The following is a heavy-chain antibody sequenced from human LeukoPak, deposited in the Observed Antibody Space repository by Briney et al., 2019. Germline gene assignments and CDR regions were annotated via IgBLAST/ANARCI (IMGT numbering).Heavy chain of an antibody. CDR2: IKQDGSEK. V-gene: IGHV3-7*01. CDR3: ARYYYDSSVYYSFDY. CDR1: GFTFSSYW. J-gene: IGHJ4*02. Sequence: GGSLRLSRAASGFTFSSYWMSWVRQAPGKGLEWVANIKQDGSEKYYVDSVKGRFTISRDNAKNSLYLQMNSLRAEDTAVYYCARYYYDSSVYYSFDYWGQGTLVTVSS. D-gene: IGHD3-22*01.